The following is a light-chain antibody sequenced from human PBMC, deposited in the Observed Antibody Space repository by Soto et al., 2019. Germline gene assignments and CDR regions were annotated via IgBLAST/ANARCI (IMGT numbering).Light chain of an antibody. J-gene: IGKJ1*01. CDR2: GAF. V-gene: IGKV3-20*01. CDR1: QSVSTNY. Sequence: EIVLTQSPGTLSLSPGARATLSCRASQSVSTNYLAWYQQKPGQDPWLLIYGAFNRAGGVPDRFSGSVSGTDFTLTISRLEPEDFPVYYCQQYGSSPRTFGQGTRWIS. CDR3: QQYGSSPRT.